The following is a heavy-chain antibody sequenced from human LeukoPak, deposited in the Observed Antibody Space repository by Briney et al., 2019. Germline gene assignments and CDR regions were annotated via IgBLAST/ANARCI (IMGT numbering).Heavy chain of an antibody. D-gene: IGHD3-3*01. V-gene: IGHV5-51*01. CDR1: GYSFTSYW. CDR3: ARPTGGYDFWSGYYYFDY. Sequence: PGESLKISCKGSGYSFTSYWIGWVRQLPGKGLEWMGIIYPGDSDTRYSPSFQGQVTISADKSISTAYLHWSSLKASDTAMYYCARPTGGYDFWSGYYYFDYWGQGTLVTVSS. CDR2: IYPGDSDT. J-gene: IGHJ4*02.